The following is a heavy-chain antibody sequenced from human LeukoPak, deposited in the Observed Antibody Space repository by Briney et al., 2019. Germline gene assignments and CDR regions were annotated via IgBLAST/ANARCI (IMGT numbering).Heavy chain of an antibody. CDR2: IWYDASDR. D-gene: IGHD5-18*01. J-gene: IGHJ4*02. CDR1: GFTFSSFV. V-gene: IGHV3-33*01. CDR3: VRDVGDTATLLDS. Sequence: PGRSLTLSCAASGFTFSSFVMHWVRQAPGKGLEWVAVIWYDASDRYYADSVRGRFTISRDNSKNTLFLQMNSLRDDVTAVYYCVRDVGDTATLLDSWGQGTLVTVSS.